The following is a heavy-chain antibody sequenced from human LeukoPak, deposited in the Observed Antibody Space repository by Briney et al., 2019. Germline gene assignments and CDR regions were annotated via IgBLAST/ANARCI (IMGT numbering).Heavy chain of an antibody. CDR3: AKGWDPSL. Sequence: PGGSLRLSCAASGLASGFTFSNYGMHWVRQAPGKGLEWVAVISYDGSNKYYADSVKSRFTISRDNSKNTLYLQMNSLRAEDTAVYYCAKGWDPSLWGQGTLVTVSP. V-gene: IGHV3-30*18. CDR1: GFTFSNYG. D-gene: IGHD1-26*01. J-gene: IGHJ4*02. CDR2: ISYDGSNK.